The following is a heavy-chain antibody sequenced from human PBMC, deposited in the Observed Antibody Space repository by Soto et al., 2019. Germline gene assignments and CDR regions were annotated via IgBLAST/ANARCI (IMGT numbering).Heavy chain of an antibody. CDR3: TRHLMDV. CDR2: IRSKANNYAA. V-gene: IGHV3-73*01. J-gene: IGHJ6*02. CDR1: GFTFSASA. Sequence: EVQLVESGGGLVQPGGSLKLSCATSGFTFSASAMHWVRQASGKGLEWVGHIRSKANNYAAAYAASVKGRFTISRDDSKKTADLQMNSLKTEDTAVYYCTRHLMDVWDQGTTVTVSS.